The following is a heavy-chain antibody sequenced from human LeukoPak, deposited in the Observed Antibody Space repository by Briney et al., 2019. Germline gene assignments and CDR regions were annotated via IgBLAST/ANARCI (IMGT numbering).Heavy chain of an antibody. D-gene: IGHD1-7*01. CDR2: IYYSGST. Sequence: SETLSLTCTVSGGSISSSSYSWGWIRQPPGKGLEWIGSIYYSGSTYYNPSLKSRVAISVDTSKNQFSLKLSSVTAADTAVYYCARVRITGTRIFDYWGQGALVTVSS. V-gene: IGHV4-39*01. CDR3: ARVRITGTRIFDY. J-gene: IGHJ4*02. CDR1: GGSISSSSYS.